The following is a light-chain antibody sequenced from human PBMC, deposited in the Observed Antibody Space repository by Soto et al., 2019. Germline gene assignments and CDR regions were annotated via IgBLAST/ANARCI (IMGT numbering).Light chain of an antibody. CDR2: ATS. CDR1: QTVNTNY. J-gene: IGKJ4*01. V-gene: IGKV3-20*01. CDR3: QQFSSSPLT. Sequence: EFVLTQSPGTLSLSTGETATLSCRASQTVNTNYLAWFQHKPGQAPRLLIYATSRRATGIPDRFSGSGSGTDFTLTISRLEPEDFAVYYCQQFSSSPLTFGRGTKVDI.